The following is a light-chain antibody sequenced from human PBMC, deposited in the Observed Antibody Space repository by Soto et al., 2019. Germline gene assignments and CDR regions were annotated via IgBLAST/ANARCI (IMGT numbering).Light chain of an antibody. Sequence: EIVLTQSPGTLSLSPGERATLSCRASQSVSNSYLAWYQQKPGQAPRLLIYGASSTATGIPDRFSGSGSGTDFTLTISSLEPEDFAVYYCQQYCSSPYTFGQGTKLEIK. V-gene: IGKV3-20*01. CDR1: QSVSNSY. CDR3: QQYCSSPYT. CDR2: GAS. J-gene: IGKJ2*01.